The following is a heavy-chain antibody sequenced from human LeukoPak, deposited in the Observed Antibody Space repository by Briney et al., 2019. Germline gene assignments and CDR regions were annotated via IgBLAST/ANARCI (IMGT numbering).Heavy chain of an antibody. CDR2: INPSGGST. Sequence: ASVKVSCKASGYTFTSYYMHWVRQAPGQGLEWMGIINPSGGSTSYAQKFQGRVTMTTDTSTSTAYMALGSLRSDDTAVFYCARVAQHRYYYDTSAYHYYFDYWGQGTLVTVSS. J-gene: IGHJ4*02. CDR3: ARVAQHRYYYDTSAYHYYFDY. V-gene: IGHV1-46*01. CDR1: GYTFTSYY. D-gene: IGHD3-22*01.